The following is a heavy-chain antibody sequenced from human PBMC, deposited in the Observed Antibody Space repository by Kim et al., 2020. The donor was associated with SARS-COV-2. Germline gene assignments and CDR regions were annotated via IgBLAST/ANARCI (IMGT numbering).Heavy chain of an antibody. J-gene: IGHJ4*02. Sequence: SETLSLTCTVSGGSISSYYWSWIRQPPGKGLEWIGYIYYSGSTNYNPSLKSRVTISVDTSKNQFSLKLSSVTAADTAVYYCARRVRFLEWFLFDYWGQGTLVTVSS. CDR2: IYYSGST. CDR3: ARRVRFLEWFLFDY. V-gene: IGHV4-59*13. D-gene: IGHD3-3*01. CDR1: GGSISSYY.